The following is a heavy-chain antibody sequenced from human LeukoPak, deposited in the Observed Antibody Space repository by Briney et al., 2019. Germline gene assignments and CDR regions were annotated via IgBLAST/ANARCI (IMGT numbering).Heavy chain of an antibody. CDR1: GGTFSSYA. Sequence: SVKVSCKASGGTFSSYAISWVRQAPEQGLEWMGGIIPIFGTANYAQKFKGRVTITTDESTSTAYMEVSSLRSEGTAVYYCARDQGSSSWYEVYFDYWGQGTLVTVSS. V-gene: IGHV1-69*05. J-gene: IGHJ4*02. CDR2: IIPIFGTA. CDR3: ARDQGSSSWYEVYFDY. D-gene: IGHD6-13*01.